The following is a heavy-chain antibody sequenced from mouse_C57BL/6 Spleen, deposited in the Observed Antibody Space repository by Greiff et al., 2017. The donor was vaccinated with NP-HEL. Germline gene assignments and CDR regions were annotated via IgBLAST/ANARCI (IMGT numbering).Heavy chain of an antibody. D-gene: IGHD1-1*01. Sequence: QVQLQQSGPELVQPGASVKLSCKASGYTFTSYDINWVKQRPGQGLEWIGWIYPRDGSTKYNEKFKGKATLTVDTSSSTAYMELHSLTSEDSAVYFCARRDYYGSSLYYFDYWGQGTTLTVSS. CDR1: GYTFTSYD. CDR3: ARRDYYGSSLYYFDY. V-gene: IGHV1-85*01. J-gene: IGHJ2*01. CDR2: IYPRDGST.